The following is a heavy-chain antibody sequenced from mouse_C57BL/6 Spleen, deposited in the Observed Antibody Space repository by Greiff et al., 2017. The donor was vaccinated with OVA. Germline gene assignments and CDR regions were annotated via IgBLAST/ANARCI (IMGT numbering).Heavy chain of an antibody. CDR2: IDPSDSET. CDR3: AMRGRGYFDV. D-gene: IGHD3-3*01. Sequence: VQPQPPGAEPVRPGSSVKLSCQASGYPFTSYRMHWVKQRPIQGLEWIGNIDPSDSETHYNQKFKDKATLTVDKSSSTAYMQLSSLTSEDSAVYYCAMRGRGYFDVWGTGTTVTVSS. V-gene: IGHV1-52*01. CDR1: GYPFTSYR. J-gene: IGHJ1*03.